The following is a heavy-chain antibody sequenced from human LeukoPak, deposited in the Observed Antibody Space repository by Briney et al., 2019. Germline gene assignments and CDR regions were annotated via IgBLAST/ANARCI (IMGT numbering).Heavy chain of an antibody. V-gene: IGHV1-2*04. CDR1: GYTFTGYY. CDR2: INPNSGGT. J-gene: IGHJ6*02. Sequence: GASVKVSCKASGYTFTGYYMHWVRQAPGQGLEWMGWINPNSGGTNYAQKFQGWVTMTRDTSISTAYMELSRLRSDDTAVYYCARGLDYGDNYYYYGMDVWGQGTTVTVSS. CDR3: ARGLDYGDNYYYYGMDV. D-gene: IGHD4-17*01.